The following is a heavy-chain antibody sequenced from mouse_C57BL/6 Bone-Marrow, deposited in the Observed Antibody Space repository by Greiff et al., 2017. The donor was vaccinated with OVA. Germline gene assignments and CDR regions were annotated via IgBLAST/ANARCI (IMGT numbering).Heavy chain of an antibody. D-gene: IGHD1-1*01. CDR1: GYTFTSYW. V-gene: IGHV1-64*01. CDR3: ARSKSYYYGSSYPDY. J-gene: IGHJ2*01. CDR2: IHPNSGST. Sequence: QVQLQQPGAELVKPGASVKLSCKASGYTFTSYWMHWVKQRPGQGLEWIGMIHPNSGSTNYNEKFKSKATLTVDKSSSTDYMQLSSLTSEDSAVYVCARSKSYYYGSSYPDYWGQGTTLTVSS.